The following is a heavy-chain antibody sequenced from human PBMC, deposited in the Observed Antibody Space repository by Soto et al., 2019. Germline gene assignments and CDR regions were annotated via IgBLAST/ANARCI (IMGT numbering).Heavy chain of an antibody. J-gene: IGHJ5*02. D-gene: IGHD6-6*01. Sequence: GSLRLSCAASGFTFSSYAMSWVRQAPGKGLEWVSAISGSGDSTYLADSVKGRFTISRDNSKNTLYLQMNSLRAEDTAVYYCAKDRVGSSSSLVKDWFDPWGQGTLVTVSS. CDR2: ISGSGDST. CDR1: GFTFSSYA. V-gene: IGHV3-23*01. CDR3: AKDRVGSSSSLVKDWFDP.